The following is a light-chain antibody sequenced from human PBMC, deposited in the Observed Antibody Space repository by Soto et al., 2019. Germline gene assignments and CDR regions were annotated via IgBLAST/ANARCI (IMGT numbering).Light chain of an antibody. V-gene: IGKV3-11*01. CDR2: DAS. Sequence: EIVLTQSPATLSLSPGERATLSCRASQSVSSYLAWYQQKPGQAPRLLIYDASNRATGIPARFSGSGSGTDFTLTISSLEPEDFAVYYCQQRSNWLFFGPGTKVDIK. CDR1: QSVSSY. CDR3: QQRSNWLF. J-gene: IGKJ3*01.